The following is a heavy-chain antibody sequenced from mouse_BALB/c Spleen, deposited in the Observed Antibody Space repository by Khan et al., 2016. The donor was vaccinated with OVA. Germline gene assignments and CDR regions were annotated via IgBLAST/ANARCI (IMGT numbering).Heavy chain of an antibody. CDR1: GLTFSRYG. D-gene: IGHD2-3*01. CDR3: ARHVGYDEYYFGY. CDR2: ISSGGSYT. J-gene: IGHJ2*01. Sequence: EVELVESGGDLMKPGGTLKLSCAASGLTFSRYGMSWVRQTPDKRLEWVASISSGGSYTYYPDNMKGRFTISRDNAKNTLYLEMNSLKSEDTAICYCARHVGYDEYYFGYWGQGTTLTVSS. V-gene: IGHV5-6*01.